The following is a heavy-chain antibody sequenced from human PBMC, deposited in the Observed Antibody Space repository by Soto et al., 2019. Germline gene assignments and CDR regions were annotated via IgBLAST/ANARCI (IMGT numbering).Heavy chain of an antibody. CDR1: GFTFSNAW. J-gene: IGHJ4*02. V-gene: IGHV3-15*01. D-gene: IGHD6-19*01. CDR3: TTDLPRSGWGGFDY. Sequence: GGSLRLSCAASGFTFSNAWMSWVRQAPGKGLEWVGRIKSKTDGGTTDYAAPVKGRFTISRDDSKNTLYLQMNSLKTEDTAVYYCTTDLPRSGWGGFDYWGQGTLVTVSS. CDR2: IKSKTDGGTT.